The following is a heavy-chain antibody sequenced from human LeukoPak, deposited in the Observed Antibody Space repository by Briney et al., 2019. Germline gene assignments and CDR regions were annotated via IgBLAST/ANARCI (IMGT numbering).Heavy chain of an antibody. CDR2: ISGGGEST. CDR1: GFNFDDYG. V-gene: IGHV3-23*01. Sequence: GGSLRLSCAASGFNFDDYGMNWVRQAPGKGLEWVSAISGGGESTYNADSVKGRFIISRDNSKNTLYPQMNSLRAEDTAVYYCAKGEGGSCSSSSCSTYFDYWGQGTLVTVSS. J-gene: IGHJ4*02. D-gene: IGHD2-15*01. CDR3: AKGEGGSCSSSSCSTYFDY.